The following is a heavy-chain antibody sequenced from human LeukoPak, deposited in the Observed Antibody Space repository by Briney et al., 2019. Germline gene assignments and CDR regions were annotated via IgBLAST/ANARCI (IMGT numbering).Heavy chain of an antibody. CDR1: GDSISSYY. V-gene: IGHV4-59*08. D-gene: IGHD1-26*01. CDR3: ARHFFPGATRAFDI. CDR2: IYYSGST. J-gene: IGHJ3*02. Sequence: SETLSLTCTVSGDSISSYYWSWIRQPPGKGLEWIGYIYYSGSTNYNPSLKSRVTISVDTSKNQFSLKLSSVTAADTAVYYCARHFFPGATRAFDIWGQGTMVTVSS.